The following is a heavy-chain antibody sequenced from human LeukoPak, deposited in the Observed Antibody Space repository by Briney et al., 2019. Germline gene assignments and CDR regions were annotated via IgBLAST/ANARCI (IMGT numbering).Heavy chain of an antibody. J-gene: IGHJ4*02. D-gene: IGHD2-2*01. CDR3: ASSTSSLSEFDY. V-gene: IGHV3-21*01. CDR1: GFTFSSYS. Sequence: GGSLRLSCAASGFTFSSYSMNWVRQAPGKGLEWVSSISSSSSYIYYADSVKGRFTISRDNAKNSLYLQMNSLRAEDTAVYYCASSTSSLSEFDYWGQGILVTVSS. CDR2: ISSSSSYI.